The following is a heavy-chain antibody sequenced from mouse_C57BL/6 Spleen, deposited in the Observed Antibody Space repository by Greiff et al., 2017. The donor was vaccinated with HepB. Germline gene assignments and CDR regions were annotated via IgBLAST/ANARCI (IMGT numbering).Heavy chain of an antibody. CDR3: TRGRGGYYAMDY. Sequence: DVQLQESGEGLVKPGGSLKLSCAASGFTFSSYAMSWVRQTPEKRLEWVAYISSGGDYIYYADTVKGRFTISRDNARNTLYLQMSSLKSEDTAMYYCTRGRGGYYAMDYWGQGTSVTVSS. V-gene: IGHV5-9-1*02. J-gene: IGHJ4*01. CDR1: GFTFSSYA. CDR2: ISSGGDYI.